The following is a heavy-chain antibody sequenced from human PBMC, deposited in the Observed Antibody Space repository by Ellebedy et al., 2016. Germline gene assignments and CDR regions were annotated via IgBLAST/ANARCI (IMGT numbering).Heavy chain of an antibody. CDR3: ATDYCSSTSCYAQGWFDP. V-gene: IGHV3-21*01. Sequence: GESLKISXSASGFTFSSYAMNWVRQAPGKGLEWVSSISSSSSYIYYADSVKGRFTISRDNAKNSLYLQMNSLRAEDTAVYYCATDYCSSTSCYAQGWFDPWGQGTLVTVSS. J-gene: IGHJ5*02. CDR1: GFTFSSYA. D-gene: IGHD2-2*01. CDR2: ISSSSSYI.